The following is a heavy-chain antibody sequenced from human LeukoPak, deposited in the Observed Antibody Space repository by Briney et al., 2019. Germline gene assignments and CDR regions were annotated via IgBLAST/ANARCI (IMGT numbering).Heavy chain of an antibody. CDR2: IKQDGSEN. CDR3: ARGAGTAN. CDR1: GFSFSTYW. Sequence: GGSLRLSCAASGFSFSTYWMTWVRQAPGKGLEWVANIKQDGSENYYVDSEKGRFTISRDNAKNSPSLQMSSLRAEDTAVYYCARGAGTANWGQGTLVTVSS. V-gene: IGHV3-7*05. J-gene: IGHJ4*02. D-gene: IGHD2-21*02.